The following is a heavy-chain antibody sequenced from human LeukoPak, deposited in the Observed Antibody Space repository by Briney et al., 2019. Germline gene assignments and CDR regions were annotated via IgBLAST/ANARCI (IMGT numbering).Heavy chain of an antibody. CDR3: AKITPRYYYDSFDY. J-gene: IGHJ4*02. CDR1: GFTFSSYA. Sequence: PGGSLRLSCAASGFTFSSYAMSWVRQAPGQGLEWVSAISGSGGSTYYADTVKGRFTISRDNSKNTLYLQMNSLRADDTAVYYCAKITPRYYYDSFDYWGQGTLVTVSS. D-gene: IGHD3-22*01. V-gene: IGHV3-23*01. CDR2: ISGSGGST.